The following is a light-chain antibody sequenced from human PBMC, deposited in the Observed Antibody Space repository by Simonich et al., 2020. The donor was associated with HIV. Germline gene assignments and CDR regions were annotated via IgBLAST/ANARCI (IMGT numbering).Light chain of an antibody. CDR2: WAS. Sequence: DIVMTQSPDSLAVSLGERATINCKSSQSLLYSSNNKNYLAWYQQKPGQPPKLLIYWASIRESGVPDRFSGSGSGTDFTLTISSLQAEDVAVYYCQQYYSTLTFGGGTKVEIK. CDR1: QSLLYSSNNKNY. V-gene: IGKV4-1*01. CDR3: QQYYSTLT. J-gene: IGKJ4*01.